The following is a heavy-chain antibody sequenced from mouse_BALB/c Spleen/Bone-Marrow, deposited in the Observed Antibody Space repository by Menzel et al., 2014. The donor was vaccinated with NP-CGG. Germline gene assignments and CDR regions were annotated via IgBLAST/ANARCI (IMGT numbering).Heavy chain of an antibody. J-gene: IGHJ3*01. CDR2: ISGDGRYT. CDR3: ARHAYYDQTEVSFVC. D-gene: IGHD2-4*01. V-gene: IGHV5-9-2*01. Sequence: EVKLMESGGGLVKSGGSLKLSCAASGFSFSNYGMSWLRQTPGKRLEWVATISGDGRYTFYSDSVKGRFTISRDNAKNNLYLQLSSLRSEDTALYYCARHAYYDQTEVSFVCWGQGTLVTVSA. CDR1: GFSFSNYG.